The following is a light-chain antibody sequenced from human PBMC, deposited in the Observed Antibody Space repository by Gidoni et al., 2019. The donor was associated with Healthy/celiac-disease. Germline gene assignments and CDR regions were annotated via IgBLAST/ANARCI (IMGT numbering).Light chain of an antibody. J-gene: IGKJ1*01. CDR2: GAS. Sequence: EIVMTQSPATLSVSPGERATLSCRASQSVSRNLAWYQQKPGQAPRLLIYGASTRATGIPARFSGSGSGTEFTLTISSLQSEDFAVYYCQQYNNWPGTFXXXTKVEIK. CDR3: QQYNNWPGT. CDR1: QSVSRN. V-gene: IGKV3-15*01.